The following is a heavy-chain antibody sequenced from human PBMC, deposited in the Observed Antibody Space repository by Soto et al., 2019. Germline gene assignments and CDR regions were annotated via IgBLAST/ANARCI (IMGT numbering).Heavy chain of an antibody. J-gene: IGHJ4*02. CDR1: GFTFSSND. D-gene: IGHD1-26*01. Sequence: GGALRLSCAASGFTFSSNDMHWVRQATGKGLEWVSAIGTAGDTYYPGSVKGRFTISRENAKKSLCLQRNSLRAGDTAVYYCARGPYSGSYYNYFDYWGQGTLVTVSS. V-gene: IGHV3-13*01. CDR3: ARGPYSGSYYNYFDY. CDR2: IGTAGDT.